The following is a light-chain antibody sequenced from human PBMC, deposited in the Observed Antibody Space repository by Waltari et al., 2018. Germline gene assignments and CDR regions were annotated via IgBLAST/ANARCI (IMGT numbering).Light chain of an antibody. CDR1: QSVSTN. CDR3: HQYNDWPPT. J-gene: IGKJ1*01. CDR2: GAA. Sequence: EVVMTQSPAPLSVSPGARATLSCRARQSVSTNLAWSQQKPGQTPRLPIYGAAVRATDIPARFSGSGSGTEFTLTISSLQSEDFAVYYCHQYNDWPPTFGHGTTVEIK. V-gene: IGKV3-15*01.